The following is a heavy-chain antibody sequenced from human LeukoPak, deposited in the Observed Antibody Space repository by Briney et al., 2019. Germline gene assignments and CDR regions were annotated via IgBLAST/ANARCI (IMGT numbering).Heavy chain of an antibody. J-gene: IGHJ4*02. V-gene: IGHV3-23*01. CDR3: ASRNYYDTRGYYYPYYFDF. Sequence: GGSLRLSCAASGFTFSSYAMSWVRQAPGKGLEWVSAISGSGGSTYYADSVKGRFTISRDNSKNTLYLQMNSLRAEDTAVYYCASRNYYDTRGYYYPYYFDFWGQGTLVTVSS. CDR1: GFTFSSYA. D-gene: IGHD3-22*01. CDR2: ISGSGGST.